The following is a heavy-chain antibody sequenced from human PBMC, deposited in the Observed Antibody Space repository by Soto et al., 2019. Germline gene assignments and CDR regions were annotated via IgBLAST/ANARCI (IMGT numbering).Heavy chain of an antibody. CDR1: GGSISSGTYY. CDR2: LYYTGRT. Sequence: PSETLSLTCTVSGGSISSGTYYWGWIRQPPGKGLEWIGSLYYTGRTYYSPSLKSRVTISVDTSKNHLSLNLTSVTAADTAVYYCARRLARGVIGWFDPWGQGTLVTVSS. J-gene: IGHJ5*02. V-gene: IGHV4-39*02. D-gene: IGHD3-10*01. CDR3: ARRLARGVIGWFDP.